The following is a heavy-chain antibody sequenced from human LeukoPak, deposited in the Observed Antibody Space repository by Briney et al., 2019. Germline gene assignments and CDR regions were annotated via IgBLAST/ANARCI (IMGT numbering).Heavy chain of an antibody. CDR2: FNPHSGGT. D-gene: IGHD3-10*01. CDR1: GYTFTDYY. J-gene: IGHJ4*02. V-gene: IGHV1-2*02. CDR3: ARDLSYYGSGSYYFGQ. Sequence: ASVKVSCKASGYTFTDYYIHWVRQAPGQGLEWMGWFNPHSGGTSSAQKFQGRITITSDTSIRTVYMELSSLRSDDTAVYYCARDLSYYGSGSYYFGQWGQGTLVTVSS.